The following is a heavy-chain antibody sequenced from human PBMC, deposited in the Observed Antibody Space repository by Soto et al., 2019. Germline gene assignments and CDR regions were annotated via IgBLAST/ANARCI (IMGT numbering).Heavy chain of an antibody. CDR3: ARGTKSTSNGMDV. CDR2: INHSGST. J-gene: IGHJ6*02. Sequence: PSETLSLTCAVYGGSFSGYYWSWIRQPPGKGLEWIGEINHSGSTNYNPSLKSRVTISVDTSKNQFSLKLSSVTAADTAVYYCARGTKSTSNGMDVWGQGTRVTVSS. V-gene: IGHV4-34*01. CDR1: GGSFSGYY. D-gene: IGHD2-2*01.